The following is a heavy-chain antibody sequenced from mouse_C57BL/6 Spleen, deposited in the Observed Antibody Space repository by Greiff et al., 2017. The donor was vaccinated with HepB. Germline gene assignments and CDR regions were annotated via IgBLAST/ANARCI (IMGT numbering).Heavy chain of an antibody. CDR3: ASYYYGSSYDWYFGV. D-gene: IGHD1-1*01. Sequence: EVQLQQSGPELVKPGASVKMSCKASGYTFTDYNMHWVKQSHGKSLEWIGYINPNNGGTSYNQKFKGKATLTVNKSSSTAYMELRSLTSEDSAVYYCASYYYGSSYDWYFGVWGTGTTVTVSS. CDR2: INPNNGGT. J-gene: IGHJ1*03. CDR1: GYTFTDYN. V-gene: IGHV1-22*01.